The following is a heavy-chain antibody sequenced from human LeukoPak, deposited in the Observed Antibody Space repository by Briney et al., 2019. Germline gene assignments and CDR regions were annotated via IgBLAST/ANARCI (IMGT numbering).Heavy chain of an antibody. CDR1: GFTFNDYA. J-gene: IGHJ5*02. CDR2: VSGGGSST. Sequence: GGSLRLSCAVGGFTFNDYAMRWVCQAPGEGLEWVSAVSGGGSSTYYADSVKGRFTISRDNSKNTLYLQMNSLRAEDTAVYYCARDLLAYYYDSSGRSPFDPWGQGTLVTVSS. V-gene: IGHV3-23*01. CDR3: ARDLLAYYYDSSGRSPFDP. D-gene: IGHD3-22*01.